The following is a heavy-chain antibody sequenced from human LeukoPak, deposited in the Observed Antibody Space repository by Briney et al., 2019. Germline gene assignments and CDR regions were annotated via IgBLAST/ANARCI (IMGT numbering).Heavy chain of an antibody. CDR3: AKGQIPCSSTSCPRSAFDI. V-gene: IGHV3-23*01. Sequence: GGSLRLSCAASGFTFSSYAMNWVRQAPGKGLEWVSSISGTDDSTYDADSVKGRFSISRDNSKNTLYLQMNSLRAEDTAIYYCAKGQIPCSSTSCPRSAFDIWGQGTMVTVSS. D-gene: IGHD2-2*01. J-gene: IGHJ3*02. CDR1: GFTFSSYA. CDR2: ISGTDDST.